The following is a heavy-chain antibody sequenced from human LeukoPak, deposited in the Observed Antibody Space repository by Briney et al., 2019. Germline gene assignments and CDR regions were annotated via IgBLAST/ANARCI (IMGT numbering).Heavy chain of an antibody. D-gene: IGHD2-15*01. V-gene: IGHV4-30-4*01. CDR1: GGSISSGDYY. Sequence: SQTLSLTSTVSGGSISSGDYYWSWIRQPPGKGLEWIGYIYYSGSTYYNPSLKSRVTISVDTSKNQFSLKLSSVTAADTAVYYCARANPFYCSGGSCYFHDAFDIWGQGTMVTVSS. CDR2: IYYSGST. J-gene: IGHJ3*02. CDR3: ARANPFYCSGGSCYFHDAFDI.